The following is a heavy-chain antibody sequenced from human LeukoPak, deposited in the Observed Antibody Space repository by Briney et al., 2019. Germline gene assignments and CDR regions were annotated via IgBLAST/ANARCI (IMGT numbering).Heavy chain of an antibody. CDR3: ARGPYVLLGPGFDY. CDR1: GYTFTTYN. Sequence: ASVKVSCKASGYTFTTYNINWVRQAPGQGLEWMGWINPNSGGTNYAQKFQGRVTMTRDTSISTAYMELSRLRSDDTAVYYCARGPYVLLGPGFDYWGQGTLVTVSS. D-gene: IGHD3-10*01. V-gene: IGHV1-2*02. J-gene: IGHJ4*02. CDR2: INPNSGGT.